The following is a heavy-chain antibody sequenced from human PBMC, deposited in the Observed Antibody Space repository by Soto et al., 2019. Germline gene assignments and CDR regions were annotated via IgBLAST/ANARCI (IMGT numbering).Heavy chain of an antibody. V-gene: IGHV4-39*07. CDR1: GGSISSSSYY. Sequence: SETLSLTCTVSGGSISSSSYYWGWIRQPPGKGLEWIGSIYYSGSTYYNPSPKSRVTISADTSKNQVSLKLTSVTAADTAVYYCARDHPHSYGIYYFDYWGQGTLVTVSS. CDR2: IYYSGST. CDR3: ARDHPHSYGIYYFDY. J-gene: IGHJ4*02. D-gene: IGHD5-18*01.